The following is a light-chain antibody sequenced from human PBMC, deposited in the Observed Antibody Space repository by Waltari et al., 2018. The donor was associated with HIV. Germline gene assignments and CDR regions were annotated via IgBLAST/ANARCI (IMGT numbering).Light chain of an antibody. Sequence: QSALTQPASVSGSPGQSITIPCTGTSSDLGGYNYASWYQQHPGKAPKLMIYEVSNRPSGVSNRFSGSKSGNTASLTISGLQAEDEADYYCSSYTSSSTLVVFGTGTKVTVL. CDR1: SSDLGGYNY. J-gene: IGLJ1*01. CDR3: SSYTSSSTLVV. V-gene: IGLV2-14*01. CDR2: EVS.